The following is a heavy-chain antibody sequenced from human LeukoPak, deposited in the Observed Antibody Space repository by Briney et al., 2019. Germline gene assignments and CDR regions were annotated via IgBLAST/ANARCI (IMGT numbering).Heavy chain of an antibody. V-gene: IGHV3-9*01. J-gene: IGHJ4*02. D-gene: IGHD3-22*01. Sequence: GGSLRLSYAASGFTFDDYAMHWVRQAPGKGLEWVSGISWNSGSIGYADSVKGRFTISRDNAKNSLYLQMNSLRAEDTALYYCAKDIYYDSSGYSFFDYWGQGTLVTVSS. CDR3: AKDIYYDSSGYSFFDY. CDR2: ISWNSGSI. CDR1: GFTFDDYA.